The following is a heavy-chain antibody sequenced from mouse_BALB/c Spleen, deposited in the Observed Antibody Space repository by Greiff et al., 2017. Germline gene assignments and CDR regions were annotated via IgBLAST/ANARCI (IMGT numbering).Heavy chain of an antibody. CDR1: GFSLTSYG. CDR3: ARALGEFYYAMDY. CDR2: IWAGGST. D-gene: IGHD4-1*01. J-gene: IGHJ4*01. Sequence: QVQLKESGPGLVAPSQSLSITCTVSGFSLTSYGVHWVRQPPGKGLEWLGVIWAGGSTNYNSALMSRLSISKDNSKSQVFLKMNSLQTDDTAMYYCARALGEFYYAMDYWGQGTSVTVSS. V-gene: IGHV2-9*02.